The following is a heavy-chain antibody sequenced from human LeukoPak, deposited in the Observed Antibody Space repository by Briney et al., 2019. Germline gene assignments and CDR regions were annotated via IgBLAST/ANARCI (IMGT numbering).Heavy chain of an antibody. CDR1: GGSISSGGYS. CDR2: IYTSGST. CDR3: ARSRNYYDSSGYDFFDY. J-gene: IGHJ4*02. V-gene: IGHV4-61*02. D-gene: IGHD3-22*01. Sequence: PSETLSLTCAVSGGSISSGGYSWSWIRQPAGKGLEWIGRIYTSGSTNYNPSLKSRVTMSVDTSKNQFSLKLSSVTAADTAVYYCARSRNYYDSSGYDFFDYWGQGTLVTVSS.